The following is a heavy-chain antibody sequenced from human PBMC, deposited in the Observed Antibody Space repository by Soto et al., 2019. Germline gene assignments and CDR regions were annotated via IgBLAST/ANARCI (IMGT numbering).Heavy chain of an antibody. Sequence: GGSLRLSCAASGFTFSNAWMNWVRQAPGKGLEWVGRIKSKTDGGTTDYAAPVKGRFTISRDDSKNTLYLQMNSLKTEDTAVYYCTTYVAVVTTHKNYGMDVWGQGTTVTVSS. CDR3: TTYVAVVTTHKNYGMDV. CDR2: IKSKTDGGTT. D-gene: IGHD2-15*01. CDR1: GFTFSNAW. J-gene: IGHJ6*02. V-gene: IGHV3-15*07.